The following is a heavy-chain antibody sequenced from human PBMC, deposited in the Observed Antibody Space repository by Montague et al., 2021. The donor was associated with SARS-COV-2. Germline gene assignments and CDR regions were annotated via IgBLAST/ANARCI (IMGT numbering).Heavy chain of an antibody. Sequence: TLSLTCTVSGASISSGGYYWSWIRQHPGKGLEWIGYIYYSGGTYYNPSLKSRVTISVDTSKNQFSLKLSSVTAADTAVYYCARARITMVVVVDAFDLWGQGTMVTVSS. J-gene: IGHJ3*01. CDR3: ARARITMVVVVDAFDL. D-gene: IGHD3-22*01. V-gene: IGHV4-31*03. CDR2: IYYSGGT. CDR1: GASISSGGYY.